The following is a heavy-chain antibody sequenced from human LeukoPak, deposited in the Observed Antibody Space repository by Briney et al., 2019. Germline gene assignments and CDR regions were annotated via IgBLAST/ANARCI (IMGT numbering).Heavy chain of an antibody. Sequence: ASVKVSCKASGYTFTGYYMHWVRQAPGQGLEWMGWINPNSGGTNYAQKFQGRVTMTRDTSISTAYMELSRLRSDDTAVYYCARASSIAARYYYYYYMDVWGKGTTVTVSS. CDR3: ARASSIAARYYYYYYMDV. CDR2: INPNSGGT. CDR1: GYTFTGYY. J-gene: IGHJ6*03. D-gene: IGHD6-6*01. V-gene: IGHV1-2*02.